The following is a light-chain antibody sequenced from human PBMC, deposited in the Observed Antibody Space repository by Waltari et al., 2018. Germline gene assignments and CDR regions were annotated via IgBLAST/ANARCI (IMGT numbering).Light chain of an antibody. V-gene: IGKV1-5*03. CDR2: KAS. Sequence: DIQMTQSPSTLSASVGDRVTITCRASQIISTWLAWYQQKPGKAPKLLIYKASGLESGVPSRFSGSGSGTEFTLTISSLQPDDFATYDCQQYNDYPLTFGGGTKVEIK. J-gene: IGKJ4*01. CDR1: QIISTW. CDR3: QQYNDYPLT.